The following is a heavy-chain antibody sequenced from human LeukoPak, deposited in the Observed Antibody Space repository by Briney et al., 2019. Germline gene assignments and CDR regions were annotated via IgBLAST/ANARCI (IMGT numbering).Heavy chain of an antibody. V-gene: IGHV3-7*02. CDR3: ARVLVGGTNSFHP. CDR1: GGTLSSDL. Sequence: GTLRPSCAASGGTLSSDLMSWVGQAPWQGLRGEANINRDRSQKYYVDSVKGRFTISRDNAKNSLYLQMNSLRIEDTAVFYCARVLVGGTNSFHPWGKGTLVTV. J-gene: IGHJ5*01. CDR2: INRDRSQK. D-gene: IGHD1-26*01.